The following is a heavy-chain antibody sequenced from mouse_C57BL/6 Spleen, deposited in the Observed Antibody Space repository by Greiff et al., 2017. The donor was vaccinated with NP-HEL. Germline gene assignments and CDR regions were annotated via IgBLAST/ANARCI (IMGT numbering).Heavy chain of an antibody. Sequence: QVQLQQSGPGLVQPSQSLSITCTVSGFSLTSYGVHWVRQSPGKGLEWLGVIWSGGSTDYNAAFISRLSISKDNSKSQVFFKMNSLQADDTAIYYCARDYYGSSYYYAMDYGGQGTSVTVSS. CDR1: GFSLTSYG. V-gene: IGHV2-2*01. CDR2: IWSGGST. D-gene: IGHD1-1*01. J-gene: IGHJ4*01. CDR3: ARDYYGSSYYYAMDY.